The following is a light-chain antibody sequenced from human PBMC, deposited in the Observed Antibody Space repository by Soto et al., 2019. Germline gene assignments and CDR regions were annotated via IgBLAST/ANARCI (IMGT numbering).Light chain of an antibody. Sequence: DIHMTHSPSSLSASVGYRFTITCRASQGISNHLAWYQQKPGKAPKLLIYAASTLQSGVPSRFTGSGSGTDFTLTISSLQPEDAATYYCQKCKVAPFTFGGGTKVDI. CDR3: QKCKVAPFT. J-gene: IGKJ4*01. CDR2: AAS. V-gene: IGKV1-27*01. CDR1: QGISNH.